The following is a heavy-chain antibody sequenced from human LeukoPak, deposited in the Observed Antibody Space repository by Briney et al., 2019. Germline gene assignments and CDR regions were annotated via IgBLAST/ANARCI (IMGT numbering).Heavy chain of an antibody. D-gene: IGHD3-10*01. Sequence: GGSLRHSCVASGCTFVKYAMSWVRQAPGKGLEWVSVISGSGGYTNYADSVKGRFTISRDNSKNTVYLQMNSLRAEDTAIYYCAKDYGRIPFYYWGQGTLVTVSS. CDR3: AKDYGRIPFYY. V-gene: IGHV3-23*01. J-gene: IGHJ4*02. CDR1: GCTFVKYA. CDR2: ISGSGGYT.